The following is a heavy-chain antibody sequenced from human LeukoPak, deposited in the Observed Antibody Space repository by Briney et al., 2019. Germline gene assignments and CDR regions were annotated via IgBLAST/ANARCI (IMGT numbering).Heavy chain of an antibody. CDR2: IYSGGST. J-gene: IGHJ4*02. CDR1: GFTVSSNY. CDR3: ARGRGYYYDSSGYYGNHFFDY. V-gene: IGHV3-53*01. Sequence: GGSLRLSCAASGFTVSSNYMSWVRQAPGKGLEWVSVIYSGGSTYYADSVKGRFTISRDNSKNTLYLQMNSLRAEDTAVYYCARGRGYYYDSSGYYGNHFFDYWGQGTLVTVSS. D-gene: IGHD3-22*01.